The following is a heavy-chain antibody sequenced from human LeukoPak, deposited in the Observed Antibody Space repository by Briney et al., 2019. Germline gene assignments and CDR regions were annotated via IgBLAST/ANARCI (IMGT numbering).Heavy chain of an antibody. CDR2: IYYSGST. V-gene: IGHV4-59*01. Sequence: PSETLSLTCTVSGGSISSYYWSWLRQPPGKGLEWIGYIYYSGSTNYNPSLKSRVTISVDTSKNQFSLKLSSVTAADTAVYYCARDRTAFGFDYWGQGTLVTVSS. D-gene: IGHD2/OR15-2a*01. J-gene: IGHJ4*02. CDR3: ARDRTAFGFDY. CDR1: GGSISSYY.